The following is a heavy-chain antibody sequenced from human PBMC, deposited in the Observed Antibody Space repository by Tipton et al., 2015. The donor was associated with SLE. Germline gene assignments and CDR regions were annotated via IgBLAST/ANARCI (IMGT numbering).Heavy chain of an antibody. D-gene: IGHD1-26*01. J-gene: IGHJ4*02. CDR2: ISTYTGNT. CDR3: ASGTYFFDY. Sequence: QLVQSGAEVKKPGSSVKVSCKASGGTFSSYAISWVRQAPGQGLEWMGWISTYTGNTNFAQKLQGRVTMTTDTSTSTVYMELRSLRSDDTAVYYCASGTYFFDYWGQGTLVTVSS. CDR1: GGTFSSYA. V-gene: IGHV1-18*01.